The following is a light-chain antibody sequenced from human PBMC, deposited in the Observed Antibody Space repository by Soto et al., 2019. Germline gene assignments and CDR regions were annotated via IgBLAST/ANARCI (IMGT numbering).Light chain of an antibody. V-gene: IGKV3-11*01. CDR2: DAS. CDR3: QQRSNWQLT. CDR1: QSVSSY. J-gene: IGKJ4*01. Sequence: EIVFTQSPATLSLSPGERATLACRASQSVSSYLAWYQQKPGQAPRLLIYDASNRATGIPARFSGSGSGTDFTLTISSLEPEDFAVYYCQQRSNWQLTLGGGTKLEIK.